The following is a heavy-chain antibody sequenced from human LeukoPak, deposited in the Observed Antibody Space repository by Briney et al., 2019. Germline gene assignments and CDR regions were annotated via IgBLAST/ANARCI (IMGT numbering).Heavy chain of an antibody. CDR1: GDSISSSSSY. Sequence: SETLSLTCIVSGDSISSSSSYWGWIRQPPGTGLEWIGNFYYTGSTYYNPSLKSRVTISADTSKNQFYMRLRTVNVADTAVYYCAITRFSGSYFVVDDYCGQGTLVTVSS. CDR2: FYYTGST. J-gene: IGHJ4*02. V-gene: IGHV4-39*01. CDR3: AITRFSGSYFVVDDY. D-gene: IGHD1-26*01.